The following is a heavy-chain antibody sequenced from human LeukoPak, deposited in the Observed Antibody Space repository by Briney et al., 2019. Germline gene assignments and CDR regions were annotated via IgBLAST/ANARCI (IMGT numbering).Heavy chain of an antibody. Sequence: SETLSLTCTVSGGSISGYYWSWIRQPPGKGLEWIGYIYYSGGTNYNPSLKSRVTISVDTSKNQFSLKPSSVTAADTAVYYCARLGFSNSGSYLAPSDYWGQGTLVTVSS. D-gene: IGHD1-26*01. J-gene: IGHJ4*02. CDR3: ARLGFSNSGSYLAPSDY. CDR2: IYYSGGT. V-gene: IGHV4-59*08. CDR1: GGSISGYY.